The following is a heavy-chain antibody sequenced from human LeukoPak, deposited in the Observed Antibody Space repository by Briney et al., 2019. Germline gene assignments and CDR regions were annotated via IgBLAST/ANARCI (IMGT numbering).Heavy chain of an antibody. Sequence: SETLSLTCTVSGDSINSGGYYWSWIRQHPGKGLEWIGYIDYSGSTYYNPSLKSRVTISVDTSKNQFSLKLSSVTAADTAVYHCARDRYTFSPRYYYGLDVWGQGTTVTVSS. CDR3: ARDRYTFSPRYYYGLDV. CDR2: IDYSGST. J-gene: IGHJ6*02. D-gene: IGHD1-1*01. CDR1: GDSINSGGYY. V-gene: IGHV4-31*03.